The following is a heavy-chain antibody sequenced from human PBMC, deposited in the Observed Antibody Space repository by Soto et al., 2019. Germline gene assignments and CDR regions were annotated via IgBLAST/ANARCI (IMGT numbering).Heavy chain of an antibody. CDR1: GFTFSSYN. V-gene: IGHV3-21*01. D-gene: IGHD3-10*01. CDR2: ISTSSSYI. Sequence: EVQLVESGGGLVKPGGSLRLACAASGFTFSSYNMNWVRQAPGKGLEWVSSISTSSSYIYYADSVKGRFTISRDNAKNSLYLQMNSLRAEDTAVYYCARCLVSVYGSGSYAALDYWGQGTLGTVSS. CDR3: ARCLVSVYGSGSYAALDY. J-gene: IGHJ4*02.